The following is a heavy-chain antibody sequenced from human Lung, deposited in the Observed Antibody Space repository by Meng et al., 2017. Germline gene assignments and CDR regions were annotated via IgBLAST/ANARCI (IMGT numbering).Heavy chain of an antibody. J-gene: IGHJ2*01. D-gene: IGHD3-10*01. CDR3: ASGWFGELFGYFDL. Sequence: LVQCELLVRNPATSGMVCCIASGFAWISDAMNWVLQAPGQVLEWLGWLNTNTWNPTSAQGFTGRFVFSLDTSVSTAYLQISSLKAEDTAVYYCASGWFGELFGYFDLWGRGTLVTVSS. CDR1: GFAWISDA. V-gene: IGHV7-4-1*02. CDR2: LNTNTWNP.